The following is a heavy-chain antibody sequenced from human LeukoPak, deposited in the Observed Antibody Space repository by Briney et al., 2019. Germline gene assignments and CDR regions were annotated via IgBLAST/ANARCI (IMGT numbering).Heavy chain of an antibody. J-gene: IGHJ5*02. V-gene: IGHV4-59*01. CDR1: GGSISIDY. D-gene: IGHD2-15*01. Sequence: PSETLSLTCTVSGGSISIDYWSWIRQPPGKGLEWIGYIHYSGNTNYSPSFKSRVTISVDTSKNQFSLRLSSVTAADTAVYYCARDPSGSNFTGQNWFDPCGQGTLVTVSS. CDR3: ARDPSGSNFTGQNWFDP. CDR2: IHYSGNT.